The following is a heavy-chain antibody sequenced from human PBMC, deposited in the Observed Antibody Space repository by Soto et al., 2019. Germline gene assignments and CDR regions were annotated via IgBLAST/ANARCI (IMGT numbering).Heavy chain of an antibody. CDR1: GFTFSSYA. V-gene: IGHV3-23*01. D-gene: IGHD3-9*01. J-gene: IGHJ4*02. CDR3: AKGLAAPFILTGYYNCDY. CDR2: ISGSGGST. Sequence: GGSLRLSCAASGFTFSSYAMSWVRQAPGKGLEWVSAISGSGGSTYYADSVKGRFTISRDNSKNTLYLQMNSLRAEDTAVYYCAKGLAAPFILTGYYNCDYWGQGTLVTVSS.